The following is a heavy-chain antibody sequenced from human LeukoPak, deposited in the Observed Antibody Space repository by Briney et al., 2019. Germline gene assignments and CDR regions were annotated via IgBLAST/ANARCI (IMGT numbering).Heavy chain of an antibody. CDR2: IDEDGSEK. CDR1: GFTFNTFW. Sequence: PGGSLRLSCAASGFTFNTFWMSWVRQAPGKGLEWVANIDEDGSEKYYVESVKGRFTISRDNAKNSLYLQMNSLRAEDTAVYYCARDSDIVLMVYAPASDGFDYWGQGTLVTVSS. J-gene: IGHJ4*02. D-gene: IGHD2-8*01. CDR3: ARDSDIVLMVYAPASDGFDY. V-gene: IGHV3-7*01.